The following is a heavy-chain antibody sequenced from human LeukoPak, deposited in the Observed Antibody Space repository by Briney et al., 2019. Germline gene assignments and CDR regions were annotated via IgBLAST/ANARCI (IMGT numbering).Heavy chain of an antibody. V-gene: IGHV1-2*02. J-gene: IGHJ4*02. Sequence: ASVKVSCKASGYTFTGYYMHWVRQAPGQGLEWMGWINPNSGGTNYALKFQGRVTMTRDTSISTAYMELSRLRSDDTAVYYCARDRGIAAAGDYWGQGTLVTVSS. CDR2: INPNSGGT. CDR1: GYTFTGYY. CDR3: ARDRGIAAAGDY. D-gene: IGHD6-13*01.